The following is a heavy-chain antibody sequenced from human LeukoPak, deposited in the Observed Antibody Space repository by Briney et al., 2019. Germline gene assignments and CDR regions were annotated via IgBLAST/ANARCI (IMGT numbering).Heavy chain of an antibody. J-gene: IGHJ4*02. Sequence: ASVKVSCKASGYTFTSYDRSWVRQAPGQGLEWMGWISTNNGNTNYARKLQGRVTMTTDTSTSTAYMELRSLRSDDTAVYHCARGGYTSGYDYWGQGTLVTVSS. D-gene: IGHD5-18*01. CDR2: ISTNNGNT. CDR3: ARGGYTSGYDY. CDR1: GYTFTSYD. V-gene: IGHV1-18*01.